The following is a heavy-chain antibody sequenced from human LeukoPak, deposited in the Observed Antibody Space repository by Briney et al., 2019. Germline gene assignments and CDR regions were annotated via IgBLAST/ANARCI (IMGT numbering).Heavy chain of an antibody. J-gene: IGHJ3*02. CDR1: GYIFTSYW. Sequence: GESLKISCEGSGYIFTSYWIGWVRQMPGKGLEWMGIIYPGDSDTRYSPSFQGQVTISADKSISTAYLQWSSLKASDTAMYYCASRETDSTFDIWGQGTMVTVSS. V-gene: IGHV5-51*01. CDR2: IYPGDSDT. D-gene: IGHD3-22*01. CDR3: ASRETDSTFDI.